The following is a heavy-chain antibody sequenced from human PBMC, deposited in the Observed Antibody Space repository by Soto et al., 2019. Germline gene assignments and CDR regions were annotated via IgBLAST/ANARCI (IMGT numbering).Heavy chain of an antibody. V-gene: IGHV4-39*01. Sequence: TSETLSLTCTVSGGSISSSSYYWGWIRQPPGKGLEWIGSIYYSGSTYYNPSLKSRVTISVDTSKNQFSLKLSSVTAADTAVYYCATRIVVVVAAPAHFGSWGQGTLVTVSS. CDR3: ATRIVVVVAAPAHFGS. CDR2: IYYSGST. J-gene: IGHJ4*02. D-gene: IGHD2-15*01. CDR1: GGSISSSSYY.